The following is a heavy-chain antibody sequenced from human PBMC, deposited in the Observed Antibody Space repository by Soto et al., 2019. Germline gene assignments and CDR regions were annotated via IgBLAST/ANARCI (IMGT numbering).Heavy chain of an antibody. CDR2: IDPSDSYT. CDR1: GYSFTSYW. CDR3: ARLAWGDYGEYYYYYGMDV. J-gene: IGHJ6*02. D-gene: IGHD4-17*01. V-gene: IGHV5-10-1*01. Sequence: EVQLVPSGAEVKKPGESLRISCKGSGYSFTSYWISWVRQMPGKGLEWMGRIDPSDSYTNYSPSFQGHVTISADKSISTAYLQWSSLKASDTAMYYCARLAWGDYGEYYYYYGMDVWGQGTTVTVSS.